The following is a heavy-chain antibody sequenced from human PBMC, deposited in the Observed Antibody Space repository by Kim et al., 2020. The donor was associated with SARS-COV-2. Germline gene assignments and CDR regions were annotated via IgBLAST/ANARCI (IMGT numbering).Heavy chain of an antibody. V-gene: IGHV4-61*01. Sequence: SETLSLTCTVSGGSVSSGSYYWSWIRQPPGKGLEWIGYIYYSGSTNYNPSLKSRVTISVDTSKNQFSLKLSSVTAADTAVYYCARDTVTTGFDYWGQGTL. CDR1: GGSVSSGSYY. D-gene: IGHD4-4*01. CDR3: ARDTVTTGFDY. J-gene: IGHJ4*02. CDR2: IYYSGST.